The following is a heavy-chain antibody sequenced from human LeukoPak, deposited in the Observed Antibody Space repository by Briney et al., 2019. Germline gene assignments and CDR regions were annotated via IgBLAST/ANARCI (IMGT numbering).Heavy chain of an antibody. CDR3: AGETIMIFGVGLGYFDL. D-gene: IGHD3-3*01. CDR1: GGSITSHY. J-gene: IGHJ2*01. CDR2: THSNGRT. V-gene: IGHV4-59*11. Sequence: SDALSLTCTVSGGSITSHYWSWIRQAPGKGLEWVGHTHSNGRTMYKSSLQSRVTISLDTSRNQFSLKMTSVTAADTAVYFCAGETIMIFGVGLGYFDLWGRGTLVPVP.